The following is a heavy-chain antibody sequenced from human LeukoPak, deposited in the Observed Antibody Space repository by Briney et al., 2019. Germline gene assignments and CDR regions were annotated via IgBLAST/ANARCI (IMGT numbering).Heavy chain of an antibody. CDR1: GFTFSSYW. V-gene: IGHV3-7*01. D-gene: IGHD6-6*01. Sequence: PGGSLRLSCAASGFTFSSYWMSWVRQAPGKGLEWVANIKQDGSEKYYVDSVKGRFTISRDNAKNSPYLQMNSLGAEDTAVYYCASLRRLVPPRYWGQGTLVTVSS. J-gene: IGHJ4*02. CDR3: ASLRRLVPPRY. CDR2: IKQDGSEK.